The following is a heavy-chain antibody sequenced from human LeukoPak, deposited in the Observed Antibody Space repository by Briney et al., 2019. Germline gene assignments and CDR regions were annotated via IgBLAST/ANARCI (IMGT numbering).Heavy chain of an antibody. CDR2: YYSGST. CDR3: ARGTTVVTGTDNYYYMDV. Sequence: SETLSLTCTVSGGSISTYYWSWIRQPPGKGLEWIGYYYSGSTNYNPSLKSRVTMSVDTSKNQFSLKLSSVTAADTAVYYCARGTTVVTGTDNYYYMDVWGKGTTVTVSS. CDR1: GGSISTYY. V-gene: IGHV4-59*12. J-gene: IGHJ6*03. D-gene: IGHD4-23*01.